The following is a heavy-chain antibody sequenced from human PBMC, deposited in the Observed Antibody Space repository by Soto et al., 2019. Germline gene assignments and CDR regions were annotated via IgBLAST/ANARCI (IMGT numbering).Heavy chain of an antibody. CDR1: GFTFDTYC. CDR3: ARLSGDHSAFYSYGMDA. Sequence: VGTLRLSCAASGFTFDTYCMNWVRQAPGKGPQWLSGINSDGSISSYADSVKGRFTISRDNARNTLSLQMNSLRADDTAVYYCARLSGDHSAFYSYGMDAWGQGTTVTVSS. V-gene: IGHV3-74*01. D-gene: IGHD2-21*01. J-gene: IGHJ6*02. CDR2: INSDGSIS.